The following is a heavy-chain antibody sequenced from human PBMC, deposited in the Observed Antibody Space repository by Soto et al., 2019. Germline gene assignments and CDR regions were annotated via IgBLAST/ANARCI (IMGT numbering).Heavy chain of an antibody. D-gene: IGHD2-15*01. CDR1: GGSVSSNSY. CDR2: TYYRGGT. J-gene: IGHJ4*02. V-gene: IGHV4-61*01. Sequence: QVQLQESGPGLVKPSETLSLTCSVSGGSVSSNSYWSWIRQPPGKGLEWIGYTYYRGGTKYSPSLKSRVTISVDTSKNQFSLRLSPVTATDTAVYYCARDLGQENTPAHNYFDFWGQGILVTVSS. CDR3: ARDLGQENTPAHNYFDF.